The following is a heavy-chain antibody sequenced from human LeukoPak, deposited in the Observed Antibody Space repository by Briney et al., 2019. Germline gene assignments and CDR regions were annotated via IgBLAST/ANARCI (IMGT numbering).Heavy chain of an antibody. V-gene: IGHV3-23*01. J-gene: IGHJ4*02. Sequence: GGSLRLSCAASGFTFSSYGMSWVRQAPGKGLEWVSAISGSGAGTYYADSVKGRFTISRDNSKNTLYLQMNSLRADDTAVYYCARGPTPPYFDYWGQGTLVTVSS. CDR2: ISGSGAGT. CDR1: GFTFSSYG. CDR3: ARGPTPPYFDY.